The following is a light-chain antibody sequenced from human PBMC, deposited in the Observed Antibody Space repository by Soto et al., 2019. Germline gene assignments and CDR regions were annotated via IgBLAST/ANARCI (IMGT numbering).Light chain of an antibody. CDR3: SSYTSNSHYV. J-gene: IGLJ1*01. CDR2: DDS. Sequence: SVLAQPASVSGSPGQSITISCTGTSSDVGGYNHVSWYHHHPGKAPKLLIYDDSHRPSGVSNRFSGSKSGNTASLTISGLQAEDEADYYCSSYTSNSHYVFGTGTKVTVL. CDR1: SSDVGGYNH. V-gene: IGLV2-14*03.